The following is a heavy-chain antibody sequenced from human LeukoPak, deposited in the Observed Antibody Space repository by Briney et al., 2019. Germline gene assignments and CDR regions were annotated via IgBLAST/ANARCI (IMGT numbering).Heavy chain of an antibody. CDR2: IWYDGSNK. CDR1: GFTFSSYG. CDR3: ARDGYYDSSGYYYNYYYYMDV. D-gene: IGHD3-22*01. V-gene: IGHV3-33*01. J-gene: IGHJ6*03. Sequence: GGSLRLSCTTSGFTFSSYGMHWVRQAPGKGLEWVAVIWYDGSNKYYANSVKGRFTISRDNSKNTLYLQMNSLRAEDTAVYYGARDGYYDSSGYYYNYYYYMDVWGKGTTVTVSS.